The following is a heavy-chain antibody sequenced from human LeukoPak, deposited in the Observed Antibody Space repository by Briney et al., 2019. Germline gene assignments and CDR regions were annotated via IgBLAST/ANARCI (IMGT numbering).Heavy chain of an antibody. D-gene: IGHD3-10*01. Sequence: ASVKVSCKASGYTFTSYGISWVRQAPGQGLEWMGWISAYNGNTNYAQKLQGRVTMTTDTSTSTACMELRSLRSDDTAVYYCARDMYYYSRTGFDPWGQGTLVTVSS. J-gene: IGHJ5*02. CDR3: ARDMYYYSRTGFDP. V-gene: IGHV1-18*01. CDR2: ISAYNGNT. CDR1: GYTFTSYG.